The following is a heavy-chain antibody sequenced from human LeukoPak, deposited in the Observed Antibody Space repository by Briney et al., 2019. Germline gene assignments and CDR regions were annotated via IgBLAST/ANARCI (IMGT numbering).Heavy chain of an antibody. V-gene: IGHV4-39*01. CDR3: ARRGYYDSSGYYDY. CDR2: IYYSGST. J-gene: IGHJ4*02. D-gene: IGHD3-22*01. CDR1: GGSISSASYY. Sequence: SETLSLTCTVSGGSISSASYYWGWIRQPPGKGLEWIGTIYYSGSTYYNPSLKSRVTISVDTSKNQFSLKLSSVTAADTAVYYCARRGYYDSSGYYDYWGQGTLVTVSS.